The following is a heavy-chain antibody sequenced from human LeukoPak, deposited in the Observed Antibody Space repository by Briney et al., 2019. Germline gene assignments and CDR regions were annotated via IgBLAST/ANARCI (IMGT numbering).Heavy chain of an antibody. D-gene: IGHD1-14*01. CDR3: ARGEPYNGFDP. CDR2: INPNSGGT. CDR1: GYTFTGYY. Sequence: GASVKVSCKSSGYTFTGYYMHWVRQATGQGLEWMGWINPNSGGTNYAQKFQGWVTMTRDTSISTAYMELSRLRSDDTAVYYCARGEPYNGFDPWGQGTLVTVSS. V-gene: IGHV1-2*04. J-gene: IGHJ5*02.